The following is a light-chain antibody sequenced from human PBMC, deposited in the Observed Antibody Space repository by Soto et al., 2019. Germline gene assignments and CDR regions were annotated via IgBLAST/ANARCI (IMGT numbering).Light chain of an antibody. CDR1: QSVSNSY. J-gene: IGKJ5*01. V-gene: IGKV3-20*01. CDR2: DTS. CDR3: QQYGTSEII. Sequence: EFVLTQSPGTLSLSPGERATRSCRASQSVSNSYVAWYQQKSGQAPRLLIYDTSSRVTGIPDRFSGSGSGTDFTLTISRLEPEDFAVFYCQQYGTSEIIFGQGTRLEI.